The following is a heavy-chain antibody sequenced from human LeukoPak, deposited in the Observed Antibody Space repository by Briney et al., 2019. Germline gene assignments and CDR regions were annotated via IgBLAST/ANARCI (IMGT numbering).Heavy chain of an antibody. D-gene: IGHD3-16*01. CDR2: INPNSGGT. CDR1: GYTFTGYY. V-gene: IGHV1-2*02. Sequence: WASVKVSCKASGYTFTGYYMHWVRQAPGQGLEWMGWINPNSGGTNYAQKFQGRVTMTRDTSISTAYMELSRLRSDDTAVYYCARVNLPWGPFDYWGQGTLVTVSS. J-gene: IGHJ4*02. CDR3: ARVNLPWGPFDY.